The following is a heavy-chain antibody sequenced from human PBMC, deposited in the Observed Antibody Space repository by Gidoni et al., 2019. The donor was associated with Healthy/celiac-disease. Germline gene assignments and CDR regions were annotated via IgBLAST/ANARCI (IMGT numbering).Heavy chain of an antibody. J-gene: IGHJ4*02. CDR2: INHSGST. CDR1: GGSFSGYY. V-gene: IGHV4-34*01. CDR3: ARSSSGWPGRRTPFDY. Sequence: QVQLQQWGAGLLKPSETLSLTCAVYGGSFSGYYWSWIRQPPGKGLEWIGEINHSGSTNYHPSLKSRVTISVDTSKNQFSLKLSSVTAADTAVYYCARSSSGWPGRRTPFDYWGQGTLVTVSS. D-gene: IGHD6-19*01.